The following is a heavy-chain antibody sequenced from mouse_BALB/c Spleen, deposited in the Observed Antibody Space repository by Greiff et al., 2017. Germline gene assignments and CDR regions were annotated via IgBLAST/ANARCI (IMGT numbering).Heavy chain of an antibody. V-gene: IGHV1-4*02. CDR1: GYTFTSYT. D-gene: IGHD2-3*01. Sequence: QVQLQQSAAELARPGASVKMSCTASGYTFTSYTMHWVKQRPGQGLEWIGYINPSSGYTEYNQKFKDKTTLTADKSSSTAYMQLSSLTSEDSAVYYCARVDGYYAIFAYWGQGTLVTVSA. CDR3: ARVDGYYAIFAY. CDR2: INPSSGYT. J-gene: IGHJ3*01.